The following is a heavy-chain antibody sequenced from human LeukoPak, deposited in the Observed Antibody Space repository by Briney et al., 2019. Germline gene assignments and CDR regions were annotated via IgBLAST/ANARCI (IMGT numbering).Heavy chain of an antibody. CDR2: INPNSGGT. D-gene: IGHD2-15*01. Sequence: GASVKVSCKASGYTFTGYYMHWVRQAPGQGLEWMGRINPNSGGTNYAQKFQGRVTMTRDTSISTAYMELRRLSSNDTAVYYCARGSAGYCRGGSCYWFDPWGQGTLVTVSS. J-gene: IGHJ5*02. CDR3: ARGSAGYCRGGSCYWFDP. V-gene: IGHV1-2*06. CDR1: GYTFTGYY.